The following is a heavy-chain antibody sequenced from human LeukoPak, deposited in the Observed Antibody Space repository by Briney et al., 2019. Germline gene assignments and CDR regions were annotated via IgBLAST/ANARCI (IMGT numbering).Heavy chain of an antibody. V-gene: IGHV3-30*02. CDR3: AKDPRHIVAVPLFHP. D-gene: IGHD2-21*01. Sequence: RGSLRLAFSVYGHTLISYGVRWVRQARGKVLGWVASIQYDGRNNYYDDSVKGRVTISRDNSKNPLYLQMNSLRAEDTAVYYCAKDPRHIVAVPLFHPWGQGTLVTVSS. CDR1: GHTLISYG. J-gene: IGHJ5*02. CDR2: IQYDGRNN.